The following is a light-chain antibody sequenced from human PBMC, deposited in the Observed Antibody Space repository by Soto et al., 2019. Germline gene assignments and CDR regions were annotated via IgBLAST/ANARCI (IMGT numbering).Light chain of an antibody. CDR1: SSDVGGYNY. V-gene: IGLV2-11*01. J-gene: IGLJ1*01. CDR3: CSYGGSFYV. CDR2: DVN. Sequence: QSALTQPHSVSGSPGQSFAISCSGTSSDVGGYNYVSWYQQHPGKAPKLIIFDVNKRPSGVPDRFSGSKSGSTASLTISGLQAEDEADYYCCSYGGSFYVVGTGTKVTVL.